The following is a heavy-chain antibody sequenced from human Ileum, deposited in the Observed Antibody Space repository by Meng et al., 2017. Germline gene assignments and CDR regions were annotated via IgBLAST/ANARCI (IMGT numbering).Heavy chain of an antibody. CDR2: ISYDGSKK. V-gene: IGHV3-30*04. CDR3: ARDREDCFDY. J-gene: IGHJ4*02. CDR1: GFTFSDYA. D-gene: IGHD3/OR15-3a*01. Sequence: GESLKISCAASGFTFSDYAMHWVRQAPGKGLEWVAIISYDGSKKYYAESVKGRFTISRDNSKNTLYLQMNSLRPEDMAVYYCARDREDCFDYWGQGTLVTVSS.